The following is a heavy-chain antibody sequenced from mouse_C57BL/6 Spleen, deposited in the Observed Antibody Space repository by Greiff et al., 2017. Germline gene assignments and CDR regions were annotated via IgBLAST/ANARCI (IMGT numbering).Heavy chain of an antibody. D-gene: IGHD1-1*01. CDR3: ARDPHYYGSSFYYFDY. CDR2: ISDGGSYT. J-gene: IGHJ2*01. Sequence: DVMLVESGGGLVKPGGSLKLSCAASGFTFSSYAMSWVRQTPEKRLEWVATISDGGSYTYYPDNVKGRFTISRDNAKNNLYLQMSQLKSEDTAMYYCARDPHYYGSSFYYFDYWGQGTTLTVSS. V-gene: IGHV5-4*01. CDR1: GFTFSSYA.